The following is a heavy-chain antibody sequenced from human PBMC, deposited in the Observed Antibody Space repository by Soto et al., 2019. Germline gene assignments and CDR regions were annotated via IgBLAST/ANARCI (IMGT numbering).Heavy chain of an antibody. V-gene: IGHV3-30*18. Sequence: AGGSLRLSCAASGFTLSSQAMHWVRQAPGKGLEWLALMSYDGSKIYYGDSVKGRFTISRDNSKNTLFLQMSSLRPDDTAVYYCAKDRASYSGPLDYWGQGTLVTVSS. D-gene: IGHD1-26*01. CDR2: MSYDGSKI. CDR1: GFTLSSQA. J-gene: IGHJ4*02. CDR3: AKDRASYSGPLDY.